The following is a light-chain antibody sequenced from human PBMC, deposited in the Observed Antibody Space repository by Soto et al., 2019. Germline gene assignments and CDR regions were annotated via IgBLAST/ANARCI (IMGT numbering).Light chain of an antibody. CDR1: QSIISC. J-gene: IGKJ1*01. CDR3: QQYHSFPVT. Sequence: DIQMTQSPSSLSASVGDKVTITCRASQSIISCLDWYQLKPGKAPRLLIYTASSLESGVPSRFSGSGSGTEYTLTIRSLQPDDSATYYCQQYHSFPVTFGQGTKVDIK. CDR2: TAS. V-gene: IGKV1-5*03.